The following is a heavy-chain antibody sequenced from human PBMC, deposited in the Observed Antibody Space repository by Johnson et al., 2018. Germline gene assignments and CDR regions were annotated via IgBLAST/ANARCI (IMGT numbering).Heavy chain of an antibody. CDR1: GFTLSSYA. V-gene: IGHV3-30-3*01. D-gene: IGHD3-22*01. CDR2: ISYDGSNK. J-gene: IGHJ3*02. Sequence: QVQLVESGGGVVQPGRSLRLSCAASGFTLSSYAMYWVRQAPGKGLAWVAVISYDGSNKYYADSVKGRFTVSRDNAKKTLYLQMNSLRAEDTTVYYCARVRRIVVVDDAFDIWGQGTMVTVSS. CDR3: ARVRRIVVVDDAFDI.